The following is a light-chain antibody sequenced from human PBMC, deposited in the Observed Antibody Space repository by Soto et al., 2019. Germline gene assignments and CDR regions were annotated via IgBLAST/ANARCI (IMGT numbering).Light chain of an antibody. J-gene: IGLJ1*01. CDR3: CSFAGSYTSLYV. Sequence: QSVLTQPRSVSGSPGQSVTISCTGTNSDVGGYNYVSWYQQHPGKAPKVIIYDVSKRPSGVPDRFSGSKSGNTASLIISGLQAEDDADYYCCSFAGSYTSLYVFGSGTKLTVL. CDR2: DVS. CDR1: NSDVGGYNY. V-gene: IGLV2-11*01.